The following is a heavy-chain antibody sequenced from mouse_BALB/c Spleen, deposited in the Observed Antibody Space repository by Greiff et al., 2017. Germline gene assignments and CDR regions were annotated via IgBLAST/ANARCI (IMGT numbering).Heavy chain of an antibody. D-gene: IGHD1-1*01. CDR3: ARHGGTTVGFDY. J-gene: IGHJ2*01. V-gene: IGHV5-12-2*01. CDR2: ISNGGGST. Sequence: EVQGVESGGGLVQPGGSLKLSCAASGFTFSSYTMSWVRQTPEKRLEWVAYISNGGGSTYYPDTVKGRFTISRDNAKNTLYLQMSSLKSEDTAMYYCARHGGTTVGFDYWGQGTTLTVSS. CDR1: GFTFSSYT.